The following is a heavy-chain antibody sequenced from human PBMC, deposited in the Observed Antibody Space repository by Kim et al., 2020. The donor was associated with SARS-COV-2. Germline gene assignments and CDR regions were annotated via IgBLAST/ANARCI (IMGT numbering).Heavy chain of an antibody. V-gene: IGHV3-23*01. J-gene: IGHJ4*02. CDR1: GFTFSGYA. Sequence: GGSLRLSCAASGFTFSGYAMSWVRQAPGKGLEWVSAISGSGATTYYADSVRGRFTISRDNSKNTVFLQMNSLRVEDTAVYYCAKGLPGGSYTIFDCWGPGNMVT. CDR3: AKGLPGGSYTIFDC. D-gene: IGHD3-10*01. CDR2: ISGSGATT.